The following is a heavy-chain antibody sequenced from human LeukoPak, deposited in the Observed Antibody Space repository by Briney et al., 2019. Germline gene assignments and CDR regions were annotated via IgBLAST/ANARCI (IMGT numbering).Heavy chain of an antibody. J-gene: IGHJ4*02. D-gene: IGHD3-3*01. CDR1: GGSISSYY. Sequence: PSETLSLTCTVAGGSISSYYWSWIRQSPGKGLEGIGNIHSTGSTYYNPSLRSRVTISLDRSKKKFSLKLTSVTAADTAVYFCARGAEYYAIWRGYAGYSDYWGQGIPVTVSS. CDR2: IHSTGST. V-gene: IGHV4-59*08. CDR3: ARGAEYYAIWRGYAGYSDY.